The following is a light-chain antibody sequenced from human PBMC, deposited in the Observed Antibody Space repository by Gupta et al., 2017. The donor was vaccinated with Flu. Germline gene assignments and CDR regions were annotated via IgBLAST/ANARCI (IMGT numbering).Light chain of an antibody. Sequence: QSVLTHARSASGTPGQRFSISCLGSSSNVGSNPVNWYQHLPGTAPRLLISSNYERPSGVPDRFSCSKSGTSASLAISGLQSVDEAVYYCAAWDDRLNGLVFGGGTKVTVL. J-gene: IGLJ3*02. CDR3: AAWDDRLNGLV. V-gene: IGLV1-44*01. CDR2: SNY. CDR1: SSNVGSNP.